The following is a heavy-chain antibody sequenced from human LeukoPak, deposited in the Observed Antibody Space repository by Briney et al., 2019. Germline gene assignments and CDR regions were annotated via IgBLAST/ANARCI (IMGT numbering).Heavy chain of an antibody. Sequence: GGSLRLSCAASGFTFSSYWMHWVRQAPGKGLVWVSRINSDGSSTSYADSVKGRFTISRDNAKNTLYLQMNSLRAEGTAVYYCARGGQLWLRPFDYWGQGTLVTVSP. CDR2: INSDGSST. D-gene: IGHD5-18*01. CDR1: GFTFSSYW. CDR3: ARGGQLWLRPFDY. V-gene: IGHV3-74*01. J-gene: IGHJ4*02.